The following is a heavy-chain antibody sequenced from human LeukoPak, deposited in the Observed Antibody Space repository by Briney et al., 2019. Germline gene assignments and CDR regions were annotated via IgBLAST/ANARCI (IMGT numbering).Heavy chain of an antibody. Sequence: PGGSLRLSCAASGFTVSSNYMSWVRQAPGKGLEWIGSIYYSGSTYYNPSLKTRVTISVDTSKNQFSLNLSSVTAADTAVYYCARLTVTTPFFDYWGRGSLVTVSS. CDR3: ARLTVTTPFFDY. J-gene: IGHJ4*02. V-gene: IGHV4-39*01. D-gene: IGHD4-17*01. CDR1: GFTVSSNY. CDR2: IYYSGST.